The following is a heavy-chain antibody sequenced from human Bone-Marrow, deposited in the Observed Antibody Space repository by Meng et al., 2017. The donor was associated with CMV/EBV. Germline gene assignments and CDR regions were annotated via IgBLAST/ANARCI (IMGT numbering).Heavy chain of an antibody. V-gene: IGHV4-31*02. Sequence: VSGGSISSGGYYWSWIRQHPGKGLEWIGHIYYSGSTYYNPSLKSRVTISVDTSKNQFSLKLSSVTAADTAVYYCARGQGSSSSGWGYWGQGTLVTVSS. CDR3: ARGQGSSSSGWGY. D-gene: IGHD6-6*01. J-gene: IGHJ4*02. CDR2: IYYSGST. CDR1: GGSISSGGYY.